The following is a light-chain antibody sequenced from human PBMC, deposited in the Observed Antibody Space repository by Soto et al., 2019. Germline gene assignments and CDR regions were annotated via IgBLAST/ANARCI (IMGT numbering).Light chain of an antibody. J-gene: IGLJ2*01. CDR3: SSYTSRSTVV. V-gene: IGLV2-14*01. CDR2: DVT. CDR1: SSDVGAYQY. Sequence: QSVLTQPASVSGSPGQSITISCTGTSSDVGAYQYVSWYQQLPGKVPKLMIYDVTKRPSGVSNRFSGSKSGNTASLTISALQAEDEADYYCSSYTSRSTVVFGGGTKLTVL.